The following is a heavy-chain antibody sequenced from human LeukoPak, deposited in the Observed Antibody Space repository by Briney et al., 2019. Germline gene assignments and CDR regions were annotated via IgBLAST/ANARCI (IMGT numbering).Heavy chain of an antibody. Sequence: PSETLSLTCAVSGGSISSSNWWSWVRQPPGKGLEWIGEIYHSGSTNYNPSLKSRVTISLDTSKSQFSLRLSSVTAADTAVYYCARTGGSFYFYYYMDVWGKGTTVTVSS. CDR3: ARTGGSFYFYYYMDV. CDR2: IYHSGST. J-gene: IGHJ6*03. D-gene: IGHD1-26*01. V-gene: IGHV4-4*02. CDR1: GGSISSSNW.